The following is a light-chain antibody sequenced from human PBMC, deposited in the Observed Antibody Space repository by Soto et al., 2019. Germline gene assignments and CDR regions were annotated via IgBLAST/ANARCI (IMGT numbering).Light chain of an antibody. J-gene: IGKJ2*01. Sequence: EIVLTHSPATLSVSPGERATLSCRASQSVGSNLAWYQQRPGQPPRLLIYDASTRATDIPARFSGGGSGTEFTLTISSLQSEGFAGYYCQQYNNWPYTFGQGTKLQIK. CDR1: QSVGSN. V-gene: IGKV3-15*01. CDR2: DAS. CDR3: QQYNNWPYT.